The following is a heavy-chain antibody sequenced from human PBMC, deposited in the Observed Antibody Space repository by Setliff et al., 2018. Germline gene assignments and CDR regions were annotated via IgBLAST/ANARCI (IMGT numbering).Heavy chain of an antibody. CDR3: ARQVEMATIAFDV. V-gene: IGHV4-39*01. Sequence: SETLSLTCTVSGGSISDSHYYWGWFRQPPGMRPEWIGTVYYSGSIYYNPSLKSRVTLFVDTSQDQFSLRLTSMTAADTAVYYCARQVEMATIAFDVWGQGTMVTVSS. D-gene: IGHD5-12*01. J-gene: IGHJ3*01. CDR1: GGSISDSHYY. CDR2: VYYSGSI.